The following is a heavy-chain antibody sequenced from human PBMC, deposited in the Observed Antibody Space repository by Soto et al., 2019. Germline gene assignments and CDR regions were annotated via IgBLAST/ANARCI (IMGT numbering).Heavy chain of an antibody. CDR3: ARAYDILTGQSKAPYYYYGMDV. Sequence: ASVKVSCKASGYTFTSYAMHWVRQAPGQRLEWMGWINVGNGNTKYSQKFQGRVTITRDTSASTAYMELSSLRSEDTAVYYCARAYDILTGQSKAPYYYYGMDVWGQGTTVTVSS. CDR2: INVGNGNT. D-gene: IGHD3-9*01. CDR1: GYTFTSYA. V-gene: IGHV1-3*01. J-gene: IGHJ6*02.